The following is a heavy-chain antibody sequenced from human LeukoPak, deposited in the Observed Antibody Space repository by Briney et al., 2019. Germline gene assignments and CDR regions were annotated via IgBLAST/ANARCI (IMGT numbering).Heavy chain of an antibody. CDR1: GITLSNYG. J-gene: IGHJ4*02. CDR3: ARRGGSSSRRSPIDY. V-gene: IGHV3-23*01. CDR2: ISDSGGKT. Sequence: GGSLRLSCAVSGITLSNYGMSWVRQAPGKGLEWVAGISDSGGKTNYADSVKGRFTISRDNPKNTLYLQMNGLRAEDTAVYYCARRGGSSSRRSPIDYWGQGTLVTVSS. D-gene: IGHD6-6*01.